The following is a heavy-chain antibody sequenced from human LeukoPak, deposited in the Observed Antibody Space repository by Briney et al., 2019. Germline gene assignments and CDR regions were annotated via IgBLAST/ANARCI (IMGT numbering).Heavy chain of an antibody. V-gene: IGHV4-34*01. D-gene: IGHD3-10*01. Sequence: PSETLSLTCAVYGGSFSGYYWSWIRQPPGKGLEWIGEINHSGSTNYNPSLKSRVTISVDTSKNQFSLKLSSVTAADTAVYYCASVGAGKSEPDAFDIWGQGTMVTVS. CDR2: INHSGST. CDR3: ASVGAGKSEPDAFDI. J-gene: IGHJ3*02. CDR1: GGSFSGYY.